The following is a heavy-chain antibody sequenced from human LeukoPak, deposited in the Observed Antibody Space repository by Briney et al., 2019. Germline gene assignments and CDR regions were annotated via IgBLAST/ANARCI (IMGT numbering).Heavy chain of an antibody. CDR2: IYTSGIT. Sequence: GGSLRLSCAVSGFTVSSTFMSWVRQAPEKGPEWVSVIYTSGITYYADSVRGRFTISRDNSKNTLYLQMDSLTAEDTAVYYCAREDAGGTYSFDYWGQGTLVTVSS. CDR3: AREDAGGTYSFDY. J-gene: IGHJ4*02. CDR1: GFTVSSTF. D-gene: IGHD1-26*01. V-gene: IGHV3-66*01.